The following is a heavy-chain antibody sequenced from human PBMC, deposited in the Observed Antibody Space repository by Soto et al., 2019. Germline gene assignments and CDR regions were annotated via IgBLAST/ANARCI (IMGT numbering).Heavy chain of an antibody. CDR2: IYWVDDK. V-gene: IGHV2-5*02. D-gene: IGHD3-22*01. J-gene: IGHJ5*02. Sequence: QITLKESGPTVVKPTQTLTLTCTFSVFSRTTTGVGVGWIRQPPGNALEWLALIYWVDDKRYSQSLRSRLTLPRDTSTNQVVLTMTNMAPVDTGTYYCAYRMGDRSVSWRPPTFEPWGQGTLFTVSS. CDR1: VFSRTTTGVG. CDR3: AYRMGDRSVSWRPPTFEP.